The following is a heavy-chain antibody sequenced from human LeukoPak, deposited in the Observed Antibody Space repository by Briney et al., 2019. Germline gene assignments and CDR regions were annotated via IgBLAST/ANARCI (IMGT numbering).Heavy chain of an antibody. CDR3: AKNTRYCDSGSSLPDDAFDI. CDR2: ISGSGGST. CDR1: GFTFSSYA. Sequence: GGSLRLSCAASGFTFSSYAMSWVRQPPGKGLEWVSGISGSGGSTYYADSVKGRFTISRDISKNTLYMQMNSLRVEDTAVYYCAKNTRYCDSGSSLPDDAFDIWGQGTMVAVSS. D-gene: IGHD3-10*01. V-gene: IGHV3-23*01. J-gene: IGHJ3*02.